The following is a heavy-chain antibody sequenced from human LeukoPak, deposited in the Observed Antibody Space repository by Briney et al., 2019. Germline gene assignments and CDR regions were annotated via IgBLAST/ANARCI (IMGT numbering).Heavy chain of an antibody. V-gene: IGHV4-39*07. D-gene: IGHD3-22*01. CDR3: ARKGITMIVVVPYRTDAFDI. J-gene: IGHJ3*02. CDR1: GGSISNSTYY. CDR2: IYHSGST. Sequence: SETLSLTCTVSGGSISNSTYYSGWIRQPPGKGLEWIGSIYHSGSTYYNPSLKSRVTISVDTSKNQFSLKLSSVTAADTAVYYCARKGITMIVVVPYRTDAFDIWGQGTMVTVSS.